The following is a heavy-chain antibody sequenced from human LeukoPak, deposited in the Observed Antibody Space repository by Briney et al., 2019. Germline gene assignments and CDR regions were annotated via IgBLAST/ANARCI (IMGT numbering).Heavy chain of an antibody. V-gene: IGHV4-38-2*02. Sequence: SETLSLTCTVSGYSISNGYYWGWIRQPPGTGLEWIGSIYHSGSTYYNPSLKSRVTISVDTSKNQFSLKLSSVTAADTAVYYCARHWNDYVWGSYYWFDPWGQGTLVTVSS. CDR2: IYHSGST. CDR3: ARHWNDYVWGSYYWFDP. J-gene: IGHJ5*02. CDR1: GYSISNGYY. D-gene: IGHD3-16*01.